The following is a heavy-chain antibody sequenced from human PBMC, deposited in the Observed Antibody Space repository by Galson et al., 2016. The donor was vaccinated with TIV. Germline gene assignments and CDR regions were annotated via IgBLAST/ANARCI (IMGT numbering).Heavy chain of an antibody. J-gene: IGHJ4*02. V-gene: IGHV3-9*01. CDR3: ARGYSGYDPSPVH. CDR1: GFAFDEYA. D-gene: IGHD5-12*01. CDR2: ISRGGGSI. Sequence: SLRLSCAASGFAFDEYAMHWVRHAPGKGLEWVSGISRGGGSISYADSVKGRFTISRDNSNSSVYLQMNSLSAEDTAVYFCARGYSGYDPSPVHWGQGTLVTVST.